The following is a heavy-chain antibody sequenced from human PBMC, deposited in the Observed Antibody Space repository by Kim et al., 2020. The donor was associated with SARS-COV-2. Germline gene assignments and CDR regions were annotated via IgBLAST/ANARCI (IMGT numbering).Heavy chain of an antibody. CDR2: ISYDGSNK. V-gene: IGHV3-30*18. D-gene: IGHD5-12*01. Sequence: GGSLRLSCAASGFTFSSYGMHWVRQAPGKGLEWVAVISYDGSNKYYADSVKGRFTISRDNSKNTLYLQMNSLRAEDTAVYYCAKEGWGGYSGYLDYWGQG. J-gene: IGHJ4*02. CDR1: GFTFSSYG. CDR3: AKEGWGGYSGYLDY.